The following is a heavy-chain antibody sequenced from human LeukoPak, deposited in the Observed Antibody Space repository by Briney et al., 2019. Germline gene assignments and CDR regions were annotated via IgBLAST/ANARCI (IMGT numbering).Heavy chain of an antibody. J-gene: IGHJ4*02. Sequence: GGSLRLSCAASGFTFSSYNMNWVCQAPGKGLEWVSYITSSSSTIYYADSVKGRFTISRDNAKNSLYLQMNSLRAEDTAVYYCARADRYYDVFTGKMGDYWGQGTLVTVSS. CDR1: GFTFSSYN. CDR2: ITSSSSTI. CDR3: ARADRYYDVFTGKMGDY. D-gene: IGHD3-9*01. V-gene: IGHV3-48*01.